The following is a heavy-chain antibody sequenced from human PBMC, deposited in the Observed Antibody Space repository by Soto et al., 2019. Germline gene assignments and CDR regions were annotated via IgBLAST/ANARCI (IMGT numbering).Heavy chain of an antibody. CDR2: VSYDGSLK. J-gene: IGHJ5*01. CDR3: AKEYYEYHSGGFFDS. Sequence: QVQLVESGGGVVQPGRSLRLTCAASGFSFSSYGMQWVRQAPVKGLEWVAVVSYDGSLKYYADSVKGRFTVSRDNSQNTVYLQMNSLRAEDTAVYYFAKEYYEYHSGGFFDSWGHGTQVTVSS. V-gene: IGHV3-30*18. CDR1: GFSFSSYG. D-gene: IGHD6-19*01.